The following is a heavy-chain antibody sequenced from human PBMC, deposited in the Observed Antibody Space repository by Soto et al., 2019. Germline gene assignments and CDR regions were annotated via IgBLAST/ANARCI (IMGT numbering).Heavy chain of an antibody. V-gene: IGHV4-4*07. CDR3: AKGGFLDGDYMHHVRDV. Sequence: QVHLQESGPGLVKPSGTLSLICTVSGNSMFNYYWSWIRQPAGQGLEWIGRVYTAGTAIYNPSLKSRVTKSVDMSKNQFPLNVNSVNAAVTDGDYCAKGGFLDGDYMHHVRDVWGQGSTVIVS. CDR2: VYTAGTA. J-gene: IGHJ6*02. CDR1: GNSMFNYY. D-gene: IGHD4-17*01.